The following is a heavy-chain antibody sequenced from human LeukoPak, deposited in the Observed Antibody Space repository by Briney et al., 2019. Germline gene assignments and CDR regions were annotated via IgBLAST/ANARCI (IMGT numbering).Heavy chain of an antibody. CDR2: ISGSGGST. Sequence: GGSLRLSCAASGFTFSSYAMSWVRQAPGKGLEWVSAISGSGGSTYYADSVRGRSTISRDNSKNTLYLQMNSLRAEDTAVYYCARCNGGDCYSMGYWGQGTLVTVSS. D-gene: IGHD2-21*02. V-gene: IGHV3-23*01. CDR1: GFTFSSYA. CDR3: ARCNGGDCYSMGY. J-gene: IGHJ4*02.